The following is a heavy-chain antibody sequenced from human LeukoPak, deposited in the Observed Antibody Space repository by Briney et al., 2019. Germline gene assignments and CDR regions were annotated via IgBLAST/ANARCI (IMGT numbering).Heavy chain of an antibody. CDR3: ARGPYSYDSSGAFDI. Sequence: SETLSLTCVVSGGSISISNWWSWVRQPPGKGLEWIGEIYHSGSTNYNPSLKSRVTISVDKSKNQFSLKLSSVTAADTAVYFCARGPYSYDSSGAFDIWGQGTMVTVSS. J-gene: IGHJ3*02. CDR1: GGSISISNW. D-gene: IGHD3-22*01. CDR2: IYHSGST. V-gene: IGHV4-4*02.